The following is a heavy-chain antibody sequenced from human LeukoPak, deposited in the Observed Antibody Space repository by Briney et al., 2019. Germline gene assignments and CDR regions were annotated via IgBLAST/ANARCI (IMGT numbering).Heavy chain of an antibody. CDR3: AKDMNSYGSGSSYNPWGPFDS. CDR1: GFTFDDYA. CDR2: IAWNTGNT. V-gene: IGHV3-9*01. Sequence: PGGSLRLSCAASGFTFDDYAMHWVRQAPGKGLEWVSGIAWNTGNTGYADSVKGRFTSTRDNAENSLYLQMNSLSAEDTALYYCAKDMNSYGSGSSYNPWGPFDSWGQGTLVTVSS. D-gene: IGHD3-10*01. J-gene: IGHJ4*02.